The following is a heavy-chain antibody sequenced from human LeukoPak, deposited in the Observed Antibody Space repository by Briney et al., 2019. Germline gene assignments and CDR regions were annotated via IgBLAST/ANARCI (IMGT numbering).Heavy chain of an antibody. CDR2: ISAYNGNT. J-gene: IGHJ6*03. CDR3: ARDLHYHYYMDV. Sequence: ASVKVSCKASGYTFTGYGISWVRQAPGQGLEWMGWISAYNGNTNYAQKLQGRVTMTTDTSTSTAYMELRSLRSDDTAVYYCARDLHYHYYMDVWGKGTTVTISS. CDR1: GYTFTGYG. V-gene: IGHV1-18*01.